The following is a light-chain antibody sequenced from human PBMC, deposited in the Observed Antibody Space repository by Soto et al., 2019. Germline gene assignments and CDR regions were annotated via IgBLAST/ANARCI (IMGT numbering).Light chain of an antibody. V-gene: IGKV3-20*01. CDR3: QHYGTSPIT. CDR2: GAS. J-gene: IGKJ5*01. Sequence: EIVLTQSPGTLSLSPGERATLSCRASQTVSNTQLAWYQQKPGQAPRLLIYGASSRATGFPDRFSGSGSGTDFTLTISRLEPEDFAVYYCQHYGTSPITLGQGTRLEIK. CDR1: QTVSNTQ.